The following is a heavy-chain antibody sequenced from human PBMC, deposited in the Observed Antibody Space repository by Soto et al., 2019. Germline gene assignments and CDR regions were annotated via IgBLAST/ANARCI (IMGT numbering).Heavy chain of an antibody. CDR1: GYTFTSYG. CDR3: YVWGSYRHKNFDY. CDR2: ISAYNGNT. D-gene: IGHD3-16*02. V-gene: IGHV1-18*01. Sequence: QVQLVQSGAEVKKPGASVKVSCKASGYTFTSYGISWVRQAPGQGLEWMGWISAYNGNTNYAQKLQGRVTRTTDTSTSTAYMGLRSLRSDDTAVYYCYVWGSYRHKNFDYWGQGTLVTVSS. J-gene: IGHJ4*02.